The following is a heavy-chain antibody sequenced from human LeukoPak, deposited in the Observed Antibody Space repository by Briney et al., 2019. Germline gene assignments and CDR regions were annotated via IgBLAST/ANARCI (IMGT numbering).Heavy chain of an antibody. J-gene: IGHJ3*02. CDR1: GGTFSSYA. Sequence: ASVKVSCKASGGTFSSYAISWVRQAPGQGLEWMGRIIPILGIANYAQKFQGRVTITADKSTSTAYMELSSLRSEDTAVYYCARAPRGMATGAFDIWGQGTMVTVSS. V-gene: IGHV1-69*04. D-gene: IGHD5-24*01. CDR3: ARAPRGMATGAFDI. CDR2: IIPILGIA.